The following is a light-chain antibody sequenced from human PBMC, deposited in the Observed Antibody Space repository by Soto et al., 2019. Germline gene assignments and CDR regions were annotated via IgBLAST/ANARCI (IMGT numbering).Light chain of an antibody. CDR3: KQYGSS. Sequence: EIVFTQSPGTLTFSPVERATLSCRASQSVSSSYLAWYQQKPGQAPRLLIYGASNRTSGIPDRISGSGSGTDFTLTISRMEPEDFAVYYCKQYGSSFGQGTRLEI. CDR2: GAS. CDR1: QSVSSSY. V-gene: IGKV3-20*01. J-gene: IGKJ5*01.